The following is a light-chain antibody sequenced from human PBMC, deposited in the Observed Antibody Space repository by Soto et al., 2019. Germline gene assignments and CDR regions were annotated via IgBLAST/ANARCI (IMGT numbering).Light chain of an antibody. J-gene: IGKJ3*01. CDR1: QSVSSN. CDR3: QQYNNWPPFT. Sequence: EIVMTQSPATLSVSPGERATLSCRASQSVSSNLAWYQQKPGQAPRLLIYGAPTRATVIPARFSGSGSGTEFTLTISSLQSEDFAVYYGQQYNNWPPFTFGPGTKVDIK. CDR2: GAP. V-gene: IGKV3-15*01.